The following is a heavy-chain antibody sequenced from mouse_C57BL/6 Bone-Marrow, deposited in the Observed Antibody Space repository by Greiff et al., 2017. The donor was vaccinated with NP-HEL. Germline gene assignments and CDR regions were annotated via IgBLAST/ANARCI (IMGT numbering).Heavy chain of an antibody. CDR1: GYTFPSYW. J-gene: IGHJ1*03. CDR2: INTSNGGT. Sequence: VQLQQPGTELVKPGASVKLSCKASGYTFPSYWMHWVKQRPGQGLEWIGNINTSNGGTNYNEKFKSKATLTVDKSSSTAYMQLSSLTSEDAAVYYCARPHYGSSEWYFDVWGTGTTVTVSS. D-gene: IGHD1-1*01. V-gene: IGHV1-53*01. CDR3: ARPHYGSSEWYFDV.